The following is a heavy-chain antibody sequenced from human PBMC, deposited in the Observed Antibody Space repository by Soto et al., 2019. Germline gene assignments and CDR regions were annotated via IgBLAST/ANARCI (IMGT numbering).Heavy chain of an antibody. V-gene: IGHV4-59*01. Sequence: PSETLSLTCTVSVGSISSYYWSWIRQPPGKGLEWIGYIYYSGSTNYNPSLKSRVTISVDTSKNQFSLKLSSVTAADTAVYYCAREAHCGGGSCYTWRGYYFDYWGQGTLVTVSS. D-gene: IGHD2-15*01. CDR2: IYYSGST. CDR3: AREAHCGGGSCYTWRGYYFDY. CDR1: VGSISSYY. J-gene: IGHJ4*02.